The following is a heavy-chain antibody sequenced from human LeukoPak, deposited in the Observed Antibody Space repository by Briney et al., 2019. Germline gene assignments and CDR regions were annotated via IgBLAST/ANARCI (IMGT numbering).Heavy chain of an antibody. V-gene: IGHV4-4*02. J-gene: IGHJ4*02. CDR3: ARDVTYYYDSSGSPPFDY. CDR2: IYHSGST. Sequence: SGTLSLTCAVSGGSISNITNSNWWSWVRQPPGKGLEWIGEIYHSGSTNYNPSLKSRVTISVDKSKNQFSLKLSSVTAADTAVYYCARDVTYYYDSSGSPPFDYWGQGTLVTVSS. D-gene: IGHD3-22*01. CDR1: GGSISNITNSNW.